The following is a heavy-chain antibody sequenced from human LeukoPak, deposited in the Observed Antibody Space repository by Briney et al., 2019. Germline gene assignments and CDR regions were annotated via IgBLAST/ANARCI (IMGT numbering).Heavy chain of an antibody. J-gene: IGHJ6*03. CDR1: GYTFTSYY. D-gene: IGHD2-21*01. CDR3: ATSCGGDCYSRYYYYYMDV. Sequence: ASVKVSCKASGYTFTSYYMHWVRQAPGQGLEWMGIINPSGGSTSYAQKFQGRVTMTRDTSTSTVYMELSSLRSEDTAVYYCATSCGGDCYSRYYYYYMDVWGKGTTVTVSS. CDR2: INPSGGST. V-gene: IGHV1-46*01.